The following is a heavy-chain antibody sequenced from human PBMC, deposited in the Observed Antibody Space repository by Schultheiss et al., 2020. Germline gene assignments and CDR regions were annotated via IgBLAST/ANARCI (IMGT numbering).Heavy chain of an antibody. CDR3: ARGSEALSASPYYYYGMDV. J-gene: IGHJ6*02. CDR1: GFTFRSYE. Sequence: GGSLRLSCAASGFTFRSYEMNWVRQAPGKGLEWVSYISSSGSTIYYADSVKGRFTISRDNAKNSLYLQMNSLRAEDTAVYYCARGSEALSASPYYYYGMDVWGQGTTVTVSS. V-gene: IGHV3-48*03. CDR2: ISSSGSTI.